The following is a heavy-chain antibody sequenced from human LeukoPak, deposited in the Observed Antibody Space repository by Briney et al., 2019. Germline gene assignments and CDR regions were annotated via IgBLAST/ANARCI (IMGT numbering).Heavy chain of an antibody. J-gene: IGHJ4*02. CDR1: GFTVITND. V-gene: IGHV3-53*01. CDR3: ARGVEPLAANTLAY. Sequence: GGSLRLSCAASGFTVITNDMTWVRRAPGKGREWVSVLYSDGNTKYADSVQGRFTISRDNSKNTLYLEMNSLSPDDTAVYYCARGVEPLAANTLAYWGQGTLVTVSS. CDR2: LYSDGNT. D-gene: IGHD1-14*01.